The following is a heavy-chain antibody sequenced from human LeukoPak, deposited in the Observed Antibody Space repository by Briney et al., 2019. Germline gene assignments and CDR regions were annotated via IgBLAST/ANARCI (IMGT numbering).Heavy chain of an antibody. V-gene: IGHV3-74*01. CDR1: GFTFSSYW. CDR3: ARGDSGDPLVDY. Sequence: GGSLRLSCAASGFTFSSYWMHWVRQAPGKGLVWVSRINSDGSSTSYADSVKGRFTISRDNAKNTLYLQMNSLRAEDTAVYYCARGDSGDPLVDYWGQGTLVAVSS. J-gene: IGHJ4*02. CDR2: INSDGSST. D-gene: IGHD5-12*01.